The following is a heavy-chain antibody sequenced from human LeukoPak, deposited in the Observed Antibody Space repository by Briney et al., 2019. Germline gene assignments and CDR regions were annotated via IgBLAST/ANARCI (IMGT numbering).Heavy chain of an antibody. Sequence: GRSLRLSCAASGFTFNTYAMHWVRQAPGKGLEWVAVISYDGTNKYYAGSVKGRFTISRDNSKNTLYMQMNRLRVEDTAMYYCARDLEHLGSMGMAVADGAFDIWGQGTMVTVSS. V-gene: IGHV3-30*04. J-gene: IGHJ3*02. CDR3: ARDLEHLGSMGMAVADGAFDI. CDR1: GFTFNTYA. D-gene: IGHD6-19*01. CDR2: ISYDGTNK.